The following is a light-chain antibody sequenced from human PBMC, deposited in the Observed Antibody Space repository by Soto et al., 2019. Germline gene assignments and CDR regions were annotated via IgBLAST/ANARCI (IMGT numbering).Light chain of an antibody. CDR2: SNS. CDR3: AAWDDNLEGVL. V-gene: IGLV1-44*01. CDR1: TSNIGSNT. Sequence: QSVLTQPPSVSETPGQRVVLSCSGSTSNIGSNTVNWYQQLPGTAPKAVIYSNSLRPSGVPDRFSGSKSGTSASLAISGLQSEDEADYYCAAWDDNLEGVLCGEGTKLTVL. J-gene: IGLJ2*01.